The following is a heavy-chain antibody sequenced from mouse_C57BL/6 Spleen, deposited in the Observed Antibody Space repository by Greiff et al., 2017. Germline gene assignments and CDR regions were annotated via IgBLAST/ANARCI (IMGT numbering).Heavy chain of an antibody. V-gene: IGHV1-47*01. D-gene: IGHD3-2*02. Sequence: VQLQESGAELVKPGASVKMSCKASGYTFTTYPIEWMKQNHGKSLEWIGNFHPYNDDTKYNEKFKGKATLTVEKSSSTVYLELSRLTSDDSAVYDCARGGSSGYWYFDVWGTVATVTVSS. CDR2: FHPYNDDT. J-gene: IGHJ1*03. CDR3: ARGGSSGYWYFDV. CDR1: GYTFTTYP.